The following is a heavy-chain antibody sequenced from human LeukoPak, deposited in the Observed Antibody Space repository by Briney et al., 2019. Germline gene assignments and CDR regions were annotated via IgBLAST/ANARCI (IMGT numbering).Heavy chain of an antibody. Sequence: GGSLRLSCAASGFTFSSYGMHWVRQAPGKGLEWVAVISYDGSNKYYADSVKGRFTISRDNSKNTLYLQMNSLRAEDTAVYYCANLSPILSSGRYDVDYWGQGTLVTVFS. J-gene: IGHJ4*02. V-gene: IGHV3-30*18. CDR2: ISYDGSNK. CDR3: ANLSPILSSGRYDVDY. D-gene: IGHD6-19*01. CDR1: GFTFSSYG.